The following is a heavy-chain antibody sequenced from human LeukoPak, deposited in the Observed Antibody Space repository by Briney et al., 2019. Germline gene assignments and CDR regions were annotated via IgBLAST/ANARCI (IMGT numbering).Heavy chain of an antibody. V-gene: IGHV3-23*01. CDR2: ISGSGGST. CDR3: AKDNRITIFGVVIFWFDP. CDR1: GFTFSSYA. J-gene: IGHJ5*02. D-gene: IGHD3-3*01. Sequence: PGGSLRLSCAASGFTFSSYAMSWVRQAPGKGLEWVSAISGSGGSTYYADSVKGRFTTSRDNSKNTLYLQMNSLRAEDTAVYYCAKDNRITIFGVVIFWFDPWGQGTLVTVSS.